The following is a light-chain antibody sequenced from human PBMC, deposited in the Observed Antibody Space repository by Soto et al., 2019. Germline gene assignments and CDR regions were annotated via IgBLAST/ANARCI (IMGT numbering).Light chain of an antibody. CDR1: QSVGSN. CDR3: QQYNNWPPT. Sequence: IVLTHSPATLSLSLGERATLSCRASQSVGSNLAWYQQKPGQAPRRLGATGIAARFSVSGSATDFTLTISSLQPEDFAVYYCQQYNNWPPTFGQGTKVDIK. J-gene: IGKJ1*01. V-gene: IGKV3D-15*01.